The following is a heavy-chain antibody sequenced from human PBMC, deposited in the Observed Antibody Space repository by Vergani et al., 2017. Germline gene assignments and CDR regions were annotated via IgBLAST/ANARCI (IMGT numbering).Heavy chain of an antibody. CDR2: IYWDDAK. CDR3: AHGPYGGNSPRLDF. V-gene: IGHV2-5*02. CDR1: GFSLSTSGVG. J-gene: IGHJ4*02. D-gene: IGHD4-23*01. Sequence: QITLKESGPTLVKPTQTLTLTCTFSGFSLSTSGVGVGWIRQPPGKALEWLALIYWDDAKRYSPSLKSRLTITKDNSKNQVVLTMTNMDPVDTATYYCAHGPYGGNSPRLDFWGQGTLVTVSS.